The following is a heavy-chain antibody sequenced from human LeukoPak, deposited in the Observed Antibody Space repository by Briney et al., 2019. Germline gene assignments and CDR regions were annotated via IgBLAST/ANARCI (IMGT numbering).Heavy chain of an antibody. CDR3: ARIAGYSHYYMDV. V-gene: IGHV1-2*02. D-gene: IGHD5-18*01. Sequence: ASVKVSCKASGYTFTGYYMHWVRQAPGQGLEWMGWINPNSGGTNYAQKFQGRVTMTRDTSISTAYMELSRLRSDDTAVYYCARIAGYSHYYMDVWGKGTTVTVSS. CDR2: INPNSGGT. CDR1: GYTFTGYY. J-gene: IGHJ6*03.